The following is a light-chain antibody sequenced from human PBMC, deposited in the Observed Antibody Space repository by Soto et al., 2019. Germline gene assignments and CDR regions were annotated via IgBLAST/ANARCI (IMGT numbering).Light chain of an antibody. J-gene: IGKJ1*01. V-gene: IGKV3-20*01. CDR1: QSVGSL. Sequence: IVLTQSPGTLSFFPGERAILSCRASQSVGSLLAWYQHNPGQAPRLLIYDASNRATGIPDRFSGSGSGTDFTLTISRLEPEDFAVYYCQQYGSSGTFGQGTKVDIK. CDR3: QQYGSSGT. CDR2: DAS.